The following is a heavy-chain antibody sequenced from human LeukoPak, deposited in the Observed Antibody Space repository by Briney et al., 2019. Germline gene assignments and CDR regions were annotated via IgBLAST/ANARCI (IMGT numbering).Heavy chain of an antibody. V-gene: IGHV3-7*01. CDR2: IKQDGNEK. Sequence: PGGSLRLSCAASGFSLGDYWMNWVRQAPGKGLEWVANIKQDGNEKYFVDSVRGRFTISRDNAKNSLFLQMNSLRAEDTAVYYCARDSGHCSSTSCPRPWHFDYWGQGTLVTVSS. CDR1: GFSLGDYW. D-gene: IGHD2-2*01. J-gene: IGHJ4*02. CDR3: ARDSGHCSSTSCPRPWHFDY.